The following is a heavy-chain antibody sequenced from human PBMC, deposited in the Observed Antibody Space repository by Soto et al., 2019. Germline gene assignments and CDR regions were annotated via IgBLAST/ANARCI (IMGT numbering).Heavy chain of an antibody. V-gene: IGHV4-59*08. D-gene: IGHD4-17*01. Sequence: PSETLSLTCTVSGGSITNYYWSWIRQPPGKGLEWIGYIYYSGSTNYNPSLKSRVTISVDTSKNQFSLKLSSVTAADTAVYYCARRDGYFDYWGQGTLVTVSS. J-gene: IGHJ4*02. CDR3: ARRDGYFDY. CDR1: GGSITNYY. CDR2: IYYSGST.